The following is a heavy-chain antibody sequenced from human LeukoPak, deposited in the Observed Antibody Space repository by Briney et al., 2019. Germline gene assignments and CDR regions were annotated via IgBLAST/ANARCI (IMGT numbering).Heavy chain of an antibody. Sequence: ASVKVSCKASGYTFTSYGISWVRQAPGQGLEWMGWISAYNGITNYAQKLQGRVTMTTDTSTSTAYMELRSLRSDDTAVFYCARGSLIGAPDERYYLDYWGQGTLVTVSS. CDR2: ISAYNGIT. J-gene: IGHJ4*02. V-gene: IGHV1-18*01. D-gene: IGHD2-2*01. CDR3: ARGSLIGAPDERYYLDY. CDR1: GYTFTSYG.